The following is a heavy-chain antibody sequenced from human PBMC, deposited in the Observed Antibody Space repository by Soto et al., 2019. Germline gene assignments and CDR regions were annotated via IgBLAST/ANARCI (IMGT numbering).Heavy chain of an antibody. D-gene: IGHD1-20*01. J-gene: IGHJ3*02. V-gene: IGHV3-21*01. CDR2: IRGSGASI. CDR1: GFTFSSFA. Sequence: PGGSLRLSCAASGFTFSSFAMSWVRQAPGKGLEWVSSIRGSGASIYYADSVKGRFTISRDNAKNSLYLQMNSLRAEDTAVYYCAREAYIPTGTFDIWGQGTMVTVSS. CDR3: AREAYIPTGTFDI.